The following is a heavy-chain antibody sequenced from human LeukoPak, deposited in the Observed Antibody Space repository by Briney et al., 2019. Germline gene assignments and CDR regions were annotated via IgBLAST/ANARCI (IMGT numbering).Heavy chain of an antibody. D-gene: IGHD5-12*01. CDR3: AKPRGYSGYEDSYFDY. Sequence: ASVKVSCKASGYTFTGYYMHWVRQAPGQGLEWMGWINPDSGDTNYAQTFQGRVTVTRDTSIRTVYLELSRLRSDDTAVYYCAKPRGYSGYEDSYFDYWGQGTLVTVSS. CDR1: GYTFTGYY. V-gene: IGHV1-2*02. CDR2: INPDSGDT. J-gene: IGHJ4*02.